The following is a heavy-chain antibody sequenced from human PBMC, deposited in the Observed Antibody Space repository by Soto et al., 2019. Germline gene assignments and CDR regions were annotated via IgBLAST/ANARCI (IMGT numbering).Heavy chain of an antibody. CDR1: GGSISSYY. Sequence: SSETLSLTCTVSGGSISSYYWSWIRQPPGKGLEWIGYIYYSGSTNYNPSLKSRVTISVDTSKNQFSLKLSSVTAADTAVYYCARHHDYGDYVDYWGQGTLVTVS. CDR2: IYYSGST. CDR3: ARHHDYGDYVDY. J-gene: IGHJ4*02. V-gene: IGHV4-59*08. D-gene: IGHD4-17*01.